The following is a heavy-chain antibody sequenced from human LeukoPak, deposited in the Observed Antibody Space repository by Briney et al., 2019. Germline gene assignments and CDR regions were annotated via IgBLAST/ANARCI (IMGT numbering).Heavy chain of an antibody. CDR1: GFTFSSYA. D-gene: IGHD6-13*01. J-gene: IGHJ4*02. CDR2: ISYDGSNK. Sequence: GRSLRLSCAASGFTFSSYAMHWVRQAPGKGLEWVAVISYDGSNKYYADSVKGRFTISRDNSKNTLYLQMNSLRAEDTAVYYCARDPGTDGSSWYVLDNWGQGTLVTVSA. CDR3: ARDPGTDGSSWYVLDN. V-gene: IGHV3-30*04.